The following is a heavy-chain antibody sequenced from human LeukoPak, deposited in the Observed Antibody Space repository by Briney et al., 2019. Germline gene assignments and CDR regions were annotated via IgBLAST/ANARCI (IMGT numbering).Heavy chain of an antibody. J-gene: IGHJ4*02. CDR2: IYSGGST. Sequence: GGSLRLSCAASGFTFSSYSMNWVRQAPGKGLEWGSVIYSGGSTYYADSVKGRFTISRDNSKNTLYLQMNSLRAEDTAVYYCAKDSMYGRYFDYWGQGTLVTVSS. CDR1: GFTFSSYS. CDR3: AKDSMYGRYFDY. D-gene: IGHD1-26*01. V-gene: IGHV3-53*01.